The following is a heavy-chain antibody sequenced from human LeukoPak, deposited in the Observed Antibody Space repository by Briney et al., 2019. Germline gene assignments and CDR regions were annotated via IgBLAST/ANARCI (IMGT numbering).Heavy chain of an antibody. CDR1: GYTLTELS. Sequence: GASVKVSCKVSGYTLTELSMHWVRQAPGKGLEWMGGFDPEDGETIYAQKFQGRVTITRNTSISTAYMELSSLRSEDTAVYYCARGGSSSSDAFDIWGQGTMVTVSS. D-gene: IGHD6-13*01. CDR2: FDPEDGET. V-gene: IGHV1-24*01. J-gene: IGHJ3*02. CDR3: ARGGSSSSDAFDI.